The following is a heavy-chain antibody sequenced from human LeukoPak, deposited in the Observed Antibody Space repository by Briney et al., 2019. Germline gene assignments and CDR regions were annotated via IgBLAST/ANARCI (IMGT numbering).Heavy chain of an antibody. D-gene: IGHD6-13*01. CDR3: ARAGYSRSWHLFDY. V-gene: IGHV1-2*02. CDR2: NNPNSGGK. CDR1: RYTFTGYY. Sequence: AAVKVSRKASRYTFTGYYMHSVPQPPETGLERMGWNNPNSGGKNYAQKFQGRVTMTRDTSISTAYMELSRLRSDDTAVYYCARAGYSRSWHLFDYWGQGTLVTVSS. J-gene: IGHJ4*02.